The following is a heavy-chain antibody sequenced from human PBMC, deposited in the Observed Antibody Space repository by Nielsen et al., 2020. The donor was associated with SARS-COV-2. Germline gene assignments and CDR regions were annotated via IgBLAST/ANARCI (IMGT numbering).Heavy chain of an antibody. CDR1: GFTFSNYG. Sequence: GGSLRLSCAASGFTFSNYGMHWVRQAPGKGLEWVAVISYDGSNKYYADSVKGRFSISRDNSKNTLFLQMHSLRVEDTAVYYCAKDGVVRGDALDLWGQGTMVTVSS. D-gene: IGHD3-10*01. V-gene: IGHV3-30*18. CDR3: AKDGVVRGDALDL. CDR2: ISYDGSNK. J-gene: IGHJ3*01.